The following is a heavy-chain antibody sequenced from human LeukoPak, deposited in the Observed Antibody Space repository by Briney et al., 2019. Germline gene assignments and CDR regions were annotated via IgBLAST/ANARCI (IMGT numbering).Heavy chain of an antibody. CDR2: IYPGDSDT. CDR3: ARQQVAYYYYYGMDV. D-gene: IGHD2-15*01. CDR1: GYSFTTYW. J-gene: IGHJ6*04. Sequence: GESLKISCKGSGYSFTTYWIAWVRQMPGKGLEWMGIIYPGDSDTRYSPFFQGQVTISADKSISTAFLQWSSLKASDTAMYYCARQQVAYYYYYGMDVWGKGTTVTVSS. V-gene: IGHV5-51*01.